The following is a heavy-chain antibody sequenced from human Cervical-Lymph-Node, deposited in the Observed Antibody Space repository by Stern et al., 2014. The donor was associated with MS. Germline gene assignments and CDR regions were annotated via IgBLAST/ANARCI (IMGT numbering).Heavy chain of an antibody. CDR1: GFTFSDYY. CDR3: ARAIGHYNNQHFDH. Sequence: QVQLVESGGGLVKPGGSLRLSCAASGFTFSDYYMTWIRQAPGKGLEWVSHISESSTYKNYADSVKGRFTISRDNAKNSLYLQLNGLRAEDTARYYCARAIGHYNNQHFDHWGQGTLVTVAS. D-gene: IGHD4-11*01. J-gene: IGHJ4*02. CDR2: ISESSTYK. V-gene: IGHV3-11*06.